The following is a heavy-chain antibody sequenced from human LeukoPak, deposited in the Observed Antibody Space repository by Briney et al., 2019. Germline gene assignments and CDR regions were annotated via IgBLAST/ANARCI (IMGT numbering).Heavy chain of an antibody. J-gene: IGHJ4*02. D-gene: IGHD5/OR15-5a*01. Sequence: PGRSLRLSCAASGFTFSSYAMHWVRQAPGKGLEWVAVLSYDGSNKYYADSVKGRFTISRDNSKNILYLQMNSLRAEDTAVYYCAKAHGYTVYDPGDYWGQGTLVTVSS. CDR3: AKAHGYTVYDPGDY. V-gene: IGHV3-30-3*01. CDR2: LSYDGSNK. CDR1: GFTFSSYA.